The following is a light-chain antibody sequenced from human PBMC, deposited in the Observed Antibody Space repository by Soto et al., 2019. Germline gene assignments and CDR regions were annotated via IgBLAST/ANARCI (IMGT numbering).Light chain of an antibody. V-gene: IGKV3-20*01. CDR2: GAS. CDR3: QQYESSPTLS. J-gene: IGKJ4*01. CDR1: QSVSSKY. Sequence: IVLTQAPGTLSLSPWERATLSCRASQSVSSKYLAWYQQKPGQAHRLLIYGASNRATGIPDRFSGSGSGTDFTLTIRRLEPEDFAVYYCQQYESSPTLSFGGGTKVDIK.